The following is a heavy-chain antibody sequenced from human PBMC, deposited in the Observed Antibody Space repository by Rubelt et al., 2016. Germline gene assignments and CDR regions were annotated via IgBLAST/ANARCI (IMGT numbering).Heavy chain of an antibody. Sequence: YYSGSTYYNPSLKSRVTISVDTSKNQFSLKLSSVTAADTAVYYCARRGDDYDFWSGSTMDVWGQGTTVTVSS. J-gene: IGHJ6*02. V-gene: IGHV4-39*01. CDR2: YYSGST. D-gene: IGHD3-3*01. CDR3: ARRGDDYDFWSGSTMDV.